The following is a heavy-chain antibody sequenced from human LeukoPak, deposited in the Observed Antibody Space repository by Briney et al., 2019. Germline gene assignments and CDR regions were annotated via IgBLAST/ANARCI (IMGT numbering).Heavy chain of an antibody. J-gene: IGHJ4*02. V-gene: IGHV4-59*08. D-gene: IGHD6-13*01. Sequence: PSQTLSLTRTVSGASISSYYWSWIRQPPGKGLEWFGYIYYSGGTNYNTSLKSRVTISVDTSKNHFSLKLSSVTAADTAVYYCARLTSSSSGSSFDYWGQGTLVTVSS. CDR1: GASISSYY. CDR2: IYYSGGT. CDR3: ARLTSSSSGSSFDY.